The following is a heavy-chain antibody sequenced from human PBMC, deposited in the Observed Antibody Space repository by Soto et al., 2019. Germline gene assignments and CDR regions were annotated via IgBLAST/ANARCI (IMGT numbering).Heavy chain of an antibody. CDR1: GFTFRDHQ. CDR2: IYSSGTT. CDR3: ARAGSPFHSDSTGYWGFDY. J-gene: IGHJ4*02. Sequence: EVQLVESGGGLIQPGGSLRLSCAASGFTFRDHQMNWVRQAPGRGLEWVSVIYSSGTTYYGDSVKGRFTISRDNSKNTLYLQMNSLRTEDTALYYCARAGSPFHSDSTGYWGFDYWGQGTLVTVSS. V-gene: IGHV3-53*01. D-gene: IGHD3-9*01.